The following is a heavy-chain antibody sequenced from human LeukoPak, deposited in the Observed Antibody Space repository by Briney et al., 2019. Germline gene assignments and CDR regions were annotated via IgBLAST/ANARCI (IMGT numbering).Heavy chain of an antibody. V-gene: IGHV3-13*04. CDR1: GFTFSSYD. Sequence: GGSLRLSCAASGFTFSSYDMHWVRQTTGKGLEWVSAIDTAGGTYYPDSVRGRFTISRENAKNSFYLQMNSLRDEDTAVYYCARAYYGLGSYYDYWGQGTLLTVSS. CDR2: IDTAGGT. J-gene: IGHJ4*02. D-gene: IGHD3-10*01. CDR3: ARAYYGLGSYYDY.